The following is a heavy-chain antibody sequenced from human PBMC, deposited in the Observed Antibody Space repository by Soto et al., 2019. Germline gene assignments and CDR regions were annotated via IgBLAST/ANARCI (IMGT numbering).Heavy chain of an antibody. V-gene: IGHV3-74*03. CDR3: AKDLLWYKIDY. CDR1: GFTFSRYW. J-gene: IGHJ4*02. D-gene: IGHD1-1*01. Sequence: EVQLVESGGGLVQPGGSLRLSCAVSGFTFSRYWMHWFRQDPGNGLVWVSSINTDGTNTQYADSVRGRFTVSRDNDKNTVYLQMISLISEDTAVYYCAKDLLWYKIDYWGKGNMVVVSS. CDR2: INTDGTNT.